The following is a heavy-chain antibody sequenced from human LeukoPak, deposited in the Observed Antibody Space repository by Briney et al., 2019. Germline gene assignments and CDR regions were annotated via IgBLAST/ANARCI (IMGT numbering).Heavy chain of an antibody. V-gene: IGHV1-2*02. CDR2: INPDNGGT. CDR3: ARDPSNSGYDYLYYFDY. D-gene: IGHD5-12*01. J-gene: IGHJ4*02. CDR1: GYTFTGYY. Sequence: ASVKVSCKASGYTFTGYYMHWVRQAPGQGLEWMGWINPDNGGTNYAQKFQGRVTMTRDMSISTASMELSRLRSDDTAVYYCARDPSNSGYDYLYYFDYWGQGTLVTVSS.